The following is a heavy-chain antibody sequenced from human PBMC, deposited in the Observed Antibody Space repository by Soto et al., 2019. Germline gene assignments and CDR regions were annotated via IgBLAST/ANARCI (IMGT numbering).Heavy chain of an antibody. J-gene: IGHJ6*02. CDR2: TRDKPNSYTT. Sequence: GGSLRLSCVASGFTLSVYYVDWVRQAPGKGLEWVGRTRDKPNSYTTEYAASVEGRFTISRDDSKNSLYLQLNSLNTEDTAVYYCGRGGYRHYSAYYYYALDVWGQGTTVTVSS. V-gene: IGHV3-72*01. CDR1: GFTLSVYY. CDR3: GRGGYRHYSAYYYYALDV. D-gene: IGHD4-4*01.